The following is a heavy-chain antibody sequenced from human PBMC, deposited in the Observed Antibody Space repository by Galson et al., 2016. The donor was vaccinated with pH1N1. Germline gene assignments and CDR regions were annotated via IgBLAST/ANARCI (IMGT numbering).Heavy chain of an antibody. CDR3: ARQYDFGDYRGDAFDI. D-gene: IGHD4-17*01. J-gene: IGHJ3*02. Sequence: QSGAEVKKPGESLRISCKGSGYKFASSWIVWVRQMPGKGLEWVGVVNPGGSTIRYSPPFQGQVTISSDKSINTAYLQWISLKASDTATYYCARQYDFGDYRGDAFDIWGQGTMVIVSS. CDR1: GYKFASSW. V-gene: IGHV5-51*03. CDR2: VNPGGSTI.